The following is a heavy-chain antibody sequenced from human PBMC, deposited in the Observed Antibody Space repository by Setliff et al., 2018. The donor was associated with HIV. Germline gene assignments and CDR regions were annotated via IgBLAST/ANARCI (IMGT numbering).Heavy chain of an antibody. D-gene: IGHD2-15*01. CDR3: AREHCSGGSCNGFDI. V-gene: IGHV4-4*09. CDR2: IYISGTT. Sequence: SETLSLTCTVSGGSISTSYWNWIRQPPGKGLEWIAYIYISGTTNYNPSLKSRXXISLDTSRNQFSLKLGSVTAADTAMYYCAREHCSGGSCNGFDIWGQGT. J-gene: IGHJ3*02. CDR1: GGSISTSY.